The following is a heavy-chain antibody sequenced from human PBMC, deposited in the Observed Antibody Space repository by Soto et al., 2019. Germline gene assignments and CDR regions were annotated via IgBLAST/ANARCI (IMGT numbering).Heavy chain of an antibody. CDR2: IYYSGST. CDR1: GGSISSSSYY. V-gene: IGHV4-39*01. D-gene: IGHD3-9*01. J-gene: IGHJ4*02. Sequence: SETLSLTCTVSGGSISSSSYYWGWIRQPPGKGLEWIGSIYYSGSTYYNPSLKSRVTISVDTSKNQFSLKLSSVTAADTAVYYCARLRPTRDYDILTGYLGVFDYWGQGTLVTVSS. CDR3: ARLRPTRDYDILTGYLGVFDY.